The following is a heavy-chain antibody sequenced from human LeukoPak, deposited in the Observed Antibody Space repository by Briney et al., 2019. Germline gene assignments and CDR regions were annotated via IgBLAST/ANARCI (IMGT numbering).Heavy chain of an antibody. CDR1: GFTFSRFG. CDR3: AKPRIIGLGWAQFDY. V-gene: IGHV3-23*01. Sequence: GGSLRLSCVTSGFTFSRFGMTWVRQPPGKGLEWVASFDGNADGTYCADSVKGRCTISRDNSKNTLYLQMNSLRAEDTAIYYCAKPRIIGLGWAQFDYWGQGTLVTVSS. CDR2: FDGNADGT. D-gene: IGHD2-15*01. J-gene: IGHJ4*02.